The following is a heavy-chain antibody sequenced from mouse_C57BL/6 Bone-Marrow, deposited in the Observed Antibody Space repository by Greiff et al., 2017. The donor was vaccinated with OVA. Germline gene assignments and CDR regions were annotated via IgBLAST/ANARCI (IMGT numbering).Heavy chain of an antibody. CDR1: GYTFTSYW. Sequence: QVQLQQPGAELVMPGASVKLSCKASGYTFTSYWMHWVKQRPGQGLERIGEIDPSDSYTNYNQKFKGKSTLTVDKSSSTAYMQLSSLTSEDSAVYYCARVYHWYFDVWGTGTTVTVSS. CDR2: IDPSDSYT. CDR3: ARVYHWYFDV. J-gene: IGHJ1*03. V-gene: IGHV1-69*01. D-gene: IGHD1-1*01.